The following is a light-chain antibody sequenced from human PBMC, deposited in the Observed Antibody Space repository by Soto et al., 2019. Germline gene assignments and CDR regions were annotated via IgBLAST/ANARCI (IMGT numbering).Light chain of an antibody. CDR1: QGMSSY. CDR2: SAS. V-gene: IGKV1-9*01. J-gene: IGKJ3*01. Sequence: IQLTQSPSSLSASVGDRVTITCRASQGMSSYGAWYQQKPGKAPKLLISSASTLQSGVPSRFSGSGSRADCTLTICSLQPEYVETYYCQQLSTYPFSFGPGPKVDI. CDR3: QQLSTYPFS.